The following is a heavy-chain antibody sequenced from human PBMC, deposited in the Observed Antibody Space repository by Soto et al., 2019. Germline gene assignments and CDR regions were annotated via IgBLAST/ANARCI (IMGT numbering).Heavy chain of an antibody. D-gene: IGHD5-18*01. CDR3: ARDLTAMGEYYFDY. V-gene: IGHV4-59*01. CDR2: IYYSGST. J-gene: IGHJ4*02. Sequence: SETLSLTCTVSGGSISSYYWSWIRQPPGKGLEWIGYIYYSGSTNYNPSLKSRVTISVDTSKNQVSLKLSSVTAADTAVYYCARDLTAMGEYYFDYWGQGTLVTVSS. CDR1: GGSISSYY.